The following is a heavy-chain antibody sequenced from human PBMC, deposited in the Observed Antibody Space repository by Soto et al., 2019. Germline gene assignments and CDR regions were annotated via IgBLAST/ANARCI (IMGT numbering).Heavy chain of an antibody. CDR1: GVTFGKSI. Sequence: SVKVSCKASGVTFGKSIISWVRQAPGQGPEWMGGIIPVFGTANYAQKFQGRVTIIADESRNTAYMELTSLRSEDTAVYYCARAPILVGETMNENYFAYWGQGTQVTVSS. CDR2: IIPVFGTA. CDR3: ARAPILVGETMNENYFAY. D-gene: IGHD3-22*01. V-gene: IGHV1-69*13. J-gene: IGHJ4*02.